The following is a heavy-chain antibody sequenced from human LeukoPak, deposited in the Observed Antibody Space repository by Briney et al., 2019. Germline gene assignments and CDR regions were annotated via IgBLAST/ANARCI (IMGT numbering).Heavy chain of an antibody. CDR2: IGSSSTTI. J-gene: IGHJ4*02. Sequence: PGGSLRLSCAASGFTFSSYSMNWVRQAPGKGLEWVSYIGSSSTTIYYADSVKGRFTISRDSAKNSLYLQMNSLRDDDTAVYYCARGDSGARAGFYWGQGTLVTVSS. CDR3: ARGDSGARAGFY. D-gene: IGHD3-10*01. V-gene: IGHV3-48*02. CDR1: GFTFSSYS.